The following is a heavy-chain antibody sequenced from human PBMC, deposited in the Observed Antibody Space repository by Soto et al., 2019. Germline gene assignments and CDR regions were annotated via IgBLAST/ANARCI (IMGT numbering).Heavy chain of an antibody. Sequence: EVQLLESGGGLVQPGGSLRLSCAASGFTFSSYAMSWVRQAPGQGLEWVSAIRGSGGSTYYADSVQGRFTISRDNSTHTLYLQMNSLRAEDTAVYYCAKGQWLAPRDYYYYGLDVWCQGTTVTDSS. V-gene: IGHV3-23*01. CDR1: GFTFSSYA. J-gene: IGHJ6*02. CDR2: IRGSGGST. CDR3: AKGQWLAPRDYYYYGLDV. D-gene: IGHD6-19*01.